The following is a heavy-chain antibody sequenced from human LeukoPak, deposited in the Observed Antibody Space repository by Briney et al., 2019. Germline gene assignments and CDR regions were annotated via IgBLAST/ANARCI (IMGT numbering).Heavy chain of an antibody. J-gene: IGHJ4*02. Sequence: GGSLRLSCAASGFTLSSYWMSWVRQAPGKGLEWVANIKQDGSEKYYVDSVKGRFTISSDNAKNSLYLQMNSLRAEDTAVYYCARRGGFDYWGQGTLVTVSS. CDR3: ARRGGFDY. V-gene: IGHV3-7*01. D-gene: IGHD3-16*01. CDR1: GFTLSSYW. CDR2: IKQDGSEK.